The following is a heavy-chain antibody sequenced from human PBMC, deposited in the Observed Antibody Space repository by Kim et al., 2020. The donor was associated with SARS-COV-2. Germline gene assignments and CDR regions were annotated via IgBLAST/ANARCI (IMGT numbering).Heavy chain of an antibody. V-gene: IGHV4-30-4*01. Sequence: SETLSLTCTVSGGSISSGDYYWSWIRQPPGKGLEWIGYIYYSGSTYYNPSLKSRVTISVDTSKNQFSLKLSSVTAADTAVYYCARVRFSITIFGVVTRLFDDWGRGTLVTVSS. D-gene: IGHD3-3*01. CDR2: IYYSGST. CDR1: GGSISSGDYY. CDR3: ARVRFSITIFGVVTRLFDD. J-gene: IGHJ4*02.